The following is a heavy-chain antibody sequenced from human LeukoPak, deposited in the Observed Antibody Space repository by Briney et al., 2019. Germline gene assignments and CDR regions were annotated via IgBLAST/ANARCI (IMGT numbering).Heavy chain of an antibody. J-gene: IGHJ5*02. CDR1: GYTFTSYY. V-gene: IGHV1-46*01. Sequence: GASVKVSCKASGYTFTSYYMHWVRQAPGQGPEWMGIINPSGGSTSYAQKFQGRVTMTRDTSTSTVYMELSSLRSEDAAVYYCARAGVYDFWSGSDWFDPWGQGTLVTVSS. CDR3: ARAGVYDFWSGSDWFDP. D-gene: IGHD3-3*01. CDR2: INPSGGST.